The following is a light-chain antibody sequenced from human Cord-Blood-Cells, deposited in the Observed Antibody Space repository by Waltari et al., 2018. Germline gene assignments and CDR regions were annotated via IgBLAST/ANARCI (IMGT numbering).Light chain of an antibody. Sequence: QSVLTQPPSASGTPGQRVTISCSASSPNIGRTTVTWYQQLPGTAPKLLIYTNNQRPSGVPDRFSGSKSGTSASLAISGLQSEDEADYYCAAWDDSLNGVVFGGGTKLTVL. CDR3: AAWDDSLNGVV. CDR2: TNN. V-gene: IGLV1-44*01. J-gene: IGLJ2*01. CDR1: SPNIGRTT.